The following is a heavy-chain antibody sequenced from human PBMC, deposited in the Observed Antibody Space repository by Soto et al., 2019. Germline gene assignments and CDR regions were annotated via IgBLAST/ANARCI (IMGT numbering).Heavy chain of an antibody. Sequence: GASVKVSCKASGYTFTSYGISWVRQAPRQGLEWMGWISAYNGNTNYAQKLQGRVTMTTDTSTSTAYMELRSLRSDDTAVYYCARDYSDFWSGYIGFDYWGQGTLVTVSS. D-gene: IGHD3-3*01. CDR1: GYTFTSYG. V-gene: IGHV1-18*01. J-gene: IGHJ4*02. CDR2: ISAYNGNT. CDR3: ARDYSDFWSGYIGFDY.